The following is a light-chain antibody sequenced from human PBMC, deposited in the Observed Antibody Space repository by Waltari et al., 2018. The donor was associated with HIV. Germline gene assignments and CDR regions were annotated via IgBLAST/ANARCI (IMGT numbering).Light chain of an antibody. J-gene: IGKJ1*01. CDR1: QTVLYNSNNKNH. CDR3: QQFFTFPRT. V-gene: IGKV4-1*01. Sequence: DIVMTQSPDSLAVSLGEGATISCQPSQTVLYNSNNKNHLAWYQQKAGQPPKLLIYWASIREIGVPERFTGSGSGTDFNLTISSLRADDVAVYYCQQFFTFPRTFGQGTKVEI. CDR2: WAS.